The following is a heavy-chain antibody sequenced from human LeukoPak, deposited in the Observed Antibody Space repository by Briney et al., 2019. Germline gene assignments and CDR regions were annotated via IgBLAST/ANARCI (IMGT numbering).Heavy chain of an antibody. CDR2: INSDGTTT. D-gene: IGHD3-10*01. V-gene: IGHV3-74*01. CDR3: AKDQGSGSYDY. J-gene: IGHJ4*02. Sequence: EGSLRLSCAASGFTFSDYWMHWVRQAPGKGPVWVSRINSDGTTTTYADSVKGRFTISRDNAKNTLYVQMSSLRPEDTAVYYCAKDQGSGSYDYWGQGTLVTVSS. CDR1: GFTFSDYW.